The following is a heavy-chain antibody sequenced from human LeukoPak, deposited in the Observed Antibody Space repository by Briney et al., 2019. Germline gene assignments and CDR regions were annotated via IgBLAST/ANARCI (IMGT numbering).Heavy chain of an antibody. CDR2: INPSGGST. CDR3: ARPAAAGTAYYYYGMDV. V-gene: IGHV1-46*01. J-gene: IGHJ6*02. CDR1: GYTFTSYD. D-gene: IGHD6-13*01. Sequence: GASVKVSCKASGYTFTSYDINWVRQAPGQGLEWMGIINPSGGSTSYAQKFQGRVTMTRDTSTSTVYMELSSLRSEDTAVYYCARPAAAGTAYYYYGMDVWGQGTTVTVSS.